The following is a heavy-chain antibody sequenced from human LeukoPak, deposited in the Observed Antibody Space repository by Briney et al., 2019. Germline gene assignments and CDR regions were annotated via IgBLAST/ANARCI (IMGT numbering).Heavy chain of an antibody. Sequence: PSETLSLTCTVSGGSISSSSYYWGWIRQPPGKGLEWIGSIYYSGSTYYNPSLKSRVTISVDTSKNQFSLKLSSVTAADTAVYYCARDLYSSGWYGSSNWFDPWGQGTLVTVSS. V-gene: IGHV4-39*07. CDR2: IYYSGST. CDR3: ARDLYSSGWYGSSNWFDP. D-gene: IGHD6-19*01. CDR1: GGSISSSSYY. J-gene: IGHJ5*02.